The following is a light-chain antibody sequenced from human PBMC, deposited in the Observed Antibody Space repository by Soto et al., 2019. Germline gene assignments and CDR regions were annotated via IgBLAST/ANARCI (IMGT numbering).Light chain of an antibody. V-gene: IGKV3-20*01. J-gene: IGKJ5*01. CDR3: QQYGSSLPIT. CDR2: GAS. Sequence: EIVMTQSPATLSVSPGERATLSCRASQSVSSNLAWYQQKPGQAPRLLIYGASNRATGIPDRFSGSGSGTDFTLTISRLEPEDFVVYYCQQYGSSLPITFGQGTRLEIK. CDR1: QSVSSN.